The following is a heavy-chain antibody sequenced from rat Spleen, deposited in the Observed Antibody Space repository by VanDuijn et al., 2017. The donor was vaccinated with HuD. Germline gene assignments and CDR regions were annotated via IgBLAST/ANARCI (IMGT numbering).Heavy chain of an antibody. Sequence: QVQLKESGPGLVQPSQTLSLTCTVSGFSLSNYGVIWVRQPPGKGLDWMGVMWSGGSTAYNSALKSRLSISRDTSKSQVFLKMNSLRPEDTAIYFCTSFYYYDGSYYYPFAYWGQGTLVTVSS. CDR1: GFSLSNYG. D-gene: IGHD1-12*02. V-gene: IGHV2-15*01. J-gene: IGHJ3*01. CDR2: MWSGGST. CDR3: TSFYYYDGSYYYPFAY.